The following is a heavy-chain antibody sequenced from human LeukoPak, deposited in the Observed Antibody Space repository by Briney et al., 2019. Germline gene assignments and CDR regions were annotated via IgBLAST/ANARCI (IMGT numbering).Heavy chain of an antibody. Sequence: PGGSLRLSCAASGFTFSSYWMHWVRQAPGKGLVWVSRINSDGSSTSYADSVKGRFTISRDKAKNTLYLQMNSLRAEDTAVYYCAREGAYYDSSGYYYYYYHMDVWGKGTTVTVSS. CDR2: INSDGSST. CDR1: GFTFSSYW. D-gene: IGHD3-22*01. V-gene: IGHV3-74*01. J-gene: IGHJ6*03. CDR3: AREGAYYDSSGYYYYYYHMDV.